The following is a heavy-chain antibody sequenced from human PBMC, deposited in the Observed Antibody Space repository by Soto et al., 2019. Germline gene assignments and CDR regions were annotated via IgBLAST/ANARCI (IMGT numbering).Heavy chain of an antibody. CDR1: GFTFSSYG. Sequence: GGSLRLSCAASGFTFSSYGMHWVRQAPGKGLEWVAVISYDGSNKYYADSVKGRFTISRDNSKNTLYLQMNSLRAEDTAVYYCAKCPVRFLEWLFDYWGQGTPVTASS. J-gene: IGHJ4*02. D-gene: IGHD3-3*01. V-gene: IGHV3-30*18. CDR2: ISYDGSNK. CDR3: AKCPVRFLEWLFDY.